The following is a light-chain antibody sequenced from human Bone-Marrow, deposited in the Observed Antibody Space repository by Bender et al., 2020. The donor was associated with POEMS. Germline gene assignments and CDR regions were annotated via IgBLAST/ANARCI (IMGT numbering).Light chain of an antibody. CDR3: CSYAGSSSWV. CDR2: DVN. V-gene: IGLV2-23*02. CDR1: SSDVGNYNY. Sequence: HSALTQPASVSGSPGQSINISCTGTSSDVGNYNYVSWYQQRPGKAPKLIIYDVNNRPSGVSNRFSGSKSGNTASLTISGLQAEDEADYYCCSYAGSSSWVFGGGTKLTVL. J-gene: IGLJ3*02.